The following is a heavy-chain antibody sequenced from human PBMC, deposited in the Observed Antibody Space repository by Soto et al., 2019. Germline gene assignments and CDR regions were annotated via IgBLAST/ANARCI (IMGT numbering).Heavy chain of an antibody. CDR1: GYTFTSYY. CDR3: ARDGGFREYSGYDLGASDAFDI. D-gene: IGHD5-12*01. Sequence: ASVKVSCKASGYTFTSYYMHWMRQAPGQGLEWMGIINPSGGSTSYAQKFQGRVTMTRDTSTSTVYMELSSLRSEDTAVYYCARDGGFREYSGYDLGASDAFDIWGQGTMVTVSS. J-gene: IGHJ3*02. CDR2: INPSGGST. V-gene: IGHV1-46*03.